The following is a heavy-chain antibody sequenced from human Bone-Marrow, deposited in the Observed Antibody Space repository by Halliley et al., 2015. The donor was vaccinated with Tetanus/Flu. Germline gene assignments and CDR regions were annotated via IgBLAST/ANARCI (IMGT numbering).Heavy chain of an antibody. J-gene: IGHJ3*01. V-gene: IGHV4-30-2*01. Sequence: TLSLTCSISGGSISGDYSWSWIRQPPGKGLEWIGYIYHTGNSYYNPSLTIRPTISIDRSKNQISLKLTSVTAADTAVYYCARGTLLDAFDVWGPGTRVTVSS. CDR3: ARGTLLDAFDV. CDR2: IYHTGNS. CDR1: GGSISGDYS.